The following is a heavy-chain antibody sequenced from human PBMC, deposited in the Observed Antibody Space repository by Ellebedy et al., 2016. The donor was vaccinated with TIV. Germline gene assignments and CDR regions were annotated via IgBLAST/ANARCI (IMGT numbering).Heavy chain of an antibody. J-gene: IGHJ4*02. CDR2: ISYDGGDK. CDR3: ARGRKPTVANPYCFDS. D-gene: IGHD1-1*01. V-gene: IGHV3-30*03. Sequence: GGSLRLSXEASGFTFNNYGIHWVRQAPGKGLEWVALISYDGGDKYYGDSVKGRFTISRDNSKNTLYLQMNSLRAEDTAVYYCARGRKPTVANPYCFDSWGQGTLVTVSS. CDR1: GFTFNNYG.